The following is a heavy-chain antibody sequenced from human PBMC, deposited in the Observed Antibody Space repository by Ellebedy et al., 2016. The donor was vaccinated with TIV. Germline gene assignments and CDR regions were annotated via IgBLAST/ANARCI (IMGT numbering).Heavy chain of an antibody. CDR1: GFSLTTSGMC. V-gene: IGHV2-70*01. CDR3: ARLKDHYYGWGRFDY. Sequence: SGPTLVXPTQTLTLTCTFSGFSLTTSGMCVSWIRQPPGKALEWLALIDWYDDKYYSTSLKTRLTISKDTSKNQVVLTMTNMDPVDTATYYCARLKDHYYGWGRFDYWGQGTLVTVSS. D-gene: IGHD3-10*01. J-gene: IGHJ4*02. CDR2: IDWYDDK.